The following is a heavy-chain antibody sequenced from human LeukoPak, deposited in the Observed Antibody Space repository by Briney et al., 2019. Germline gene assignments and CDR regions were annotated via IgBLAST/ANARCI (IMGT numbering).Heavy chain of an antibody. CDR2: INHSGST. J-gene: IGHJ5*02. V-gene: IGHV4-34*01. CDR3: ARVRTLGYCSSTSCYIPYNWFDP. Sequence: PSETLSLTCAGDGGSFSGYYWSWIRQPPGKGLEWIGEINHSGSTNYNPSLKSRVTISVDTSKNQFSLKLSSVTAADTAVYYCARVRTLGYCSSTSCYIPYNWFDPWGQGTLVTVSS. CDR1: GGSFSGYY. D-gene: IGHD2-2*02.